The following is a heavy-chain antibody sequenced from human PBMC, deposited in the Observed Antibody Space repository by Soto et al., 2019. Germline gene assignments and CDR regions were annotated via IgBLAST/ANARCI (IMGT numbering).Heavy chain of an antibody. CDR1: GFTFSNYW. D-gene: IGHD5-12*01. J-gene: IGHJ4*02. Sequence: GGSLRLSCAASGFTFSNYWMSWVRQAPGKGLEWVANIKQDGSEKNYVDSAKGRFTISRDNAQYSLYLQMNSLRGEDTGVYYCARDHRPGRGYSGYDTSVDYWGQGTLVTVSS. CDR3: ARDHRPGRGYSGYDTSVDY. CDR2: IKQDGSEK. V-gene: IGHV3-7*01.